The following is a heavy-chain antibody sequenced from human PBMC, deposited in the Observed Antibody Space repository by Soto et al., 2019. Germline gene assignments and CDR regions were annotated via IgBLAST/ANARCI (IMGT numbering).Heavy chain of an antibody. CDR3: ARGGMTTVTTFIHAFDI. CDR2: ISSSSSTI. D-gene: IGHD4-17*01. CDR1: GFTFSSYS. V-gene: IGHV3-48*02. Sequence: PGGSLRLSCAASGFTFSSYSMNWVRQAPGKGLEWVSYISSSSSTIYYADSVKGRFTISRDNAKNSLYLQVNSLRDEDTAVYYCARGGMTTVTTFIHAFDIWGQGTMVTVSS. J-gene: IGHJ3*02.